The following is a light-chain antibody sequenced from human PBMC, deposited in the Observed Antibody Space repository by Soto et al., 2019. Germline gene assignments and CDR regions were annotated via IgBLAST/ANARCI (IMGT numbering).Light chain of an antibody. J-gene: IGKJ2*01. CDR1: QSVSGSS. CDR3: QQYGASPST. CDR2: DAS. V-gene: IGKV3-20*01. Sequence: EIVLTQSPGTLSLSPGERAALSCRASQSVSGSSLAWYQQKPGQAPRLLIYDASSRATGIPDRFSGSGSGTDFTLTISRLEPEDFAIYYCQQYGASPSTFGQGTKLEIK.